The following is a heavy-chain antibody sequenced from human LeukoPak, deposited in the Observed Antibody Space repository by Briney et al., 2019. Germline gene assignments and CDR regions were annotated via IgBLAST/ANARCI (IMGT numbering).Heavy chain of an antibody. CDR3: TRDLMDYDVSTGLHHYYMDV. J-gene: IGHJ6*02. CDR1: GFTFSSYW. V-gene: IGHV3-74*01. CDR2: INGDGRNI. Sequence: GGSLRLSCVASGFTFSSYWMHWVRQDPRKGLVWVSRINGDGRNINYADSVRGRFTISRDNAKNTLYLQMNTLRVGDTAVYYCTRDLMDYDVSTGLHHYYMDVWGQGTTVTVSS. D-gene: IGHD3-9*01.